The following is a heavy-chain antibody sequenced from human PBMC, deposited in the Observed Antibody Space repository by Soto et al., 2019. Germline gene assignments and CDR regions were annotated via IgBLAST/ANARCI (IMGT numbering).Heavy chain of an antibody. D-gene: IGHD4-17*01. CDR3: ASPHRGDYYYSDAFDI. J-gene: IGHJ3*02. CDR1: GYSFTSYW. V-gene: IGHV5-51*01. CDR2: IYPGDSDT. Sequence: PGESLKISCKGSGYSFTSYWIGWVRQMPGKGLGWMGIIYPGDSDTRYSPSFQGQVTISADKSISTAYLQWSSLKASDTAMYYCASPHRGDYYYSDAFDICGQGTMVTV.